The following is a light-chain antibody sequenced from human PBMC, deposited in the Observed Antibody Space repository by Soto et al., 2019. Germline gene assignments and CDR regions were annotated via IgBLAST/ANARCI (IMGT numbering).Light chain of an antibody. CDR3: SSYATSTTVL. CDR1: SSDVGGYNY. V-gene: IGLV2-14*03. CDR2: DVS. Sequence: QSALTQPASVSGSPGQSITISCTGTSSDVGGYNYVSWYQQHPGRAPQLMIYDVSHRPSGVSNRFSGSRSGNTASLTISGLQAEDEADYHCSSYATSTTVLFGGGTKLTVL. J-gene: IGLJ2*01.